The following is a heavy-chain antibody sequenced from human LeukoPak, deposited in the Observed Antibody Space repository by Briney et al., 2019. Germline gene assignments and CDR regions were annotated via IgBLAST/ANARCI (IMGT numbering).Heavy chain of an antibody. V-gene: IGHV1-3*01. CDR3: ARSRYCSGGSCYSLGDY. CDR1: GYTFTGYY. J-gene: IGHJ4*02. Sequence: ASVKVSCKASGYTFTGYYMHWVRQAPGQGLEWMGWINAGNGNTKYSQKFQGRVTITRDTSASTAYMELSSLRSEDTAVYYCARSRYCSGGSCYSLGDYWGQGTLVTVSS. CDR2: INAGNGNT. D-gene: IGHD2-15*01.